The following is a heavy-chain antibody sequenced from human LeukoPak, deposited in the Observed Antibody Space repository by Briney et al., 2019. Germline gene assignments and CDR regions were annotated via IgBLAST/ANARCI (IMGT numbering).Heavy chain of an antibody. CDR1: GFTFRNYV. Sequence: GGSLRLSCAASGFTFRNYVIHWVRQAPGKGLEWVAVTSSDLNVKLYADSVKGRFTISRDNSRSTLYLQMNSLRPEDTAIYYCAREGCYGSGGPPSLYFDYWGQGTLVTVSS. CDR2: TSSDLNVK. D-gene: IGHD3-10*01. J-gene: IGHJ4*02. V-gene: IGHV3-30-3*01. CDR3: AREGCYGSGGPPSLYFDY.